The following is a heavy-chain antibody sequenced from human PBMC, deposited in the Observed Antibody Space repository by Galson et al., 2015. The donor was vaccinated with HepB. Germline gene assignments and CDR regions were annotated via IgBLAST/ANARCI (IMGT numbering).Heavy chain of an antibody. CDR2: TYYRSKWYN. J-gene: IGHJ3*02. Sequence: CAISGDSVSSNNAAWTWIRQSPSRGLEWLGRTYYRSKWYNDYAVSVKSRITINPDTSKNQFSLQLNSVTPEDTAVYYCARDSYVSSGYNFLDAFDIWGQGTMVTVSS. V-gene: IGHV6-1*01. CDR3: ARDSYVSSGYNFLDAFDI. CDR1: GDSVSSNNAA. D-gene: IGHD3-22*01.